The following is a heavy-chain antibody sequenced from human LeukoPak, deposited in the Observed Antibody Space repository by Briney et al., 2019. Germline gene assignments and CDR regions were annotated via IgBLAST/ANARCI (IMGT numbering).Heavy chain of an antibody. V-gene: IGHV3-11*01. D-gene: IGHD3-22*01. CDR1: GFTFSDYY. CDR3: ARAEQTYYYDSSGYYELYFDY. CDR2: INSSGSTI. J-gene: IGHJ4*02. Sequence: PGGSLTLSCAASGFTFSDYYLSWIRQAPGKGLEGVAYINSSGSTIYYAVSVMGRFTISRDNAKNSLYLQMKSLRAEDTAVYYCARAEQTYYYDSSGYYELYFDYWGQGTLVTVSS.